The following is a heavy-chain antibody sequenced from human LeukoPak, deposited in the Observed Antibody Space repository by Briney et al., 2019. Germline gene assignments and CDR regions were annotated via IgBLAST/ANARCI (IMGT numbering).Heavy chain of an antibody. D-gene: IGHD6-19*01. CDR2: IYYSGGT. Sequence: SETLSLTCTVSGGSISSSSYYWGWIRQPPGKGLEWIGSIYYSGGTYSNPSLKSRVTISVDTSKNQFSLKLSSVTAADTAVYYCASQQWLGYWGQGTLVTVSS. CDR3: ASQQWLGY. CDR1: GGSISSSSYY. V-gene: IGHV4-39*07. J-gene: IGHJ4*02.